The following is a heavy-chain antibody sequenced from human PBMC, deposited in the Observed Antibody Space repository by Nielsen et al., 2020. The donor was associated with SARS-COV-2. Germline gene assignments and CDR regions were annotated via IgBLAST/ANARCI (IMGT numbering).Heavy chain of an antibody. J-gene: IGHJ6*03. V-gene: IGHV4-31*03. CDR3: AGIEYEGYYYYYYYMDV. CDR1: GGSISSGGYY. D-gene: IGHD6-6*01. CDR2: IYYSGST. Sequence: SETLSLTCTVSGGSISSGGYYWSWIRQHPGKGLEWIGYIYYSGSTYYNPSLKSRVTISVDTPKNQFSLKLSSATAADTAVYYCAGIEYEGYYYYYYYMDVWGKGTTVTVSS.